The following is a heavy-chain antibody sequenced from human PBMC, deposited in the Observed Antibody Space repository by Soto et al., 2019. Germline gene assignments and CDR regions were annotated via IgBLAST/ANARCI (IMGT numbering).Heavy chain of an antibody. CDR1: GFTFSSYG. V-gene: IGHV3-33*01. Sequence: GGSLRLSCAASGFTFSSYGMHWVRQAPGKGLEWVAVIWYDGSNKYYADSVKGRFTISRDNSKNTLYLQMNSLRAEDTAVYYCAREDGWSRIMGAFDIWGQGTMVTVSS. CDR2: IWYDGSNK. CDR3: AREDGWSRIMGAFDI. J-gene: IGHJ3*02. D-gene: IGHD2-15*01.